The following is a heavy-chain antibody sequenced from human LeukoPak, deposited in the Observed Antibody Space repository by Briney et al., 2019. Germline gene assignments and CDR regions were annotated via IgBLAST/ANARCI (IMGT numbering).Heavy chain of an antibody. V-gene: IGHV1-69*13. J-gene: IGHJ3*02. CDR2: IIPIFGTA. CDR1: GGTFSSYA. CDR3: ASRGPGAFGRAFDI. D-gene: IGHD1-26*01. Sequence: SVKVSCKASGGTFSSYAISWVRQAPGQGLEWMGGIIPIFGTANYAQKFQGRVTITADESTSTAYMELSSLRSEDTAVYYCASRGPGAFGRAFDIWGQGTMVTVSS.